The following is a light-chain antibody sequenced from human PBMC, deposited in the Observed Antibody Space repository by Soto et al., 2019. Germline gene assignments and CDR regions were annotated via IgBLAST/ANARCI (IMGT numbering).Light chain of an antibody. J-gene: IGKJ4*01. V-gene: IGKV3-11*01. CDR1: ERVSTY. Sequence: DIVLTQSPATLSLSPGERATLSCRARERVSTYFAWYQHKPGQAPRLLINHASNRTTGIPDSFSSSGSGTAFTRIIISLEPEDFAVYYCQQRHHWPYLNFGGGTKVEIK. CDR3: QQRHHWPYLN. CDR2: HAS.